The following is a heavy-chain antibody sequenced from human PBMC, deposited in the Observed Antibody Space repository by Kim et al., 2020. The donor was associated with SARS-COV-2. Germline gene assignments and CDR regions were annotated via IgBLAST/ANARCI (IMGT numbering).Heavy chain of an antibody. CDR3: ASQKNVGAIEY. CDR2: NT. D-gene: IGHD1-1*01. V-gene: IGHV3-33*01. Sequence: NTTYADSVKGRLTISSDNSKKTLFLQMDSMRVEDTAVYYCASQKNVGAIEYWGQGTLVTVSS. J-gene: IGHJ4*02.